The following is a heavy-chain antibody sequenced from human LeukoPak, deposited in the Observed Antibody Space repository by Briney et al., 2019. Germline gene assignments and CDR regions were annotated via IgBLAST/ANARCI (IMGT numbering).Heavy chain of an antibody. V-gene: IGHV1-18*01. J-gene: IGHJ4*02. D-gene: IGHD3-3*01. CDR3: ARAFDVLRFLEWPREYYFDY. Sequence: GASVKLSFKASGYTFTSYGISWVRQAPGQGLEWMGWISAYNGNTNYAQKLQGRVTMTTDTSTSTAYMELRSLRSDDTAVYYCARAFDVLRFLEWPREYYFDYWGQGTLVTVSS. CDR2: ISAYNGNT. CDR1: GYTFTSYG.